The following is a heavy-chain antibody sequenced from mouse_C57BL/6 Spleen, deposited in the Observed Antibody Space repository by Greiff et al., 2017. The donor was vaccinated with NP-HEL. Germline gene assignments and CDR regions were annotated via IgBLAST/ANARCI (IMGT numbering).Heavy chain of an antibody. CDR1: GFTFSSYG. V-gene: IGHV5-6*01. Sequence: EVQRVESGGDLVKPGGSLKLSCAASGFTFSSYGMSWVRQTPDKRLEWVATISSGGSYTYYPDSVKGRFTISRDNAKNTLYLQMSSLKSEDTAMYYCASPPYGSSYDWYFDVWGTGTTVTVSS. J-gene: IGHJ1*03. CDR2: ISSGGSYT. D-gene: IGHD1-1*01. CDR3: ASPPYGSSYDWYFDV.